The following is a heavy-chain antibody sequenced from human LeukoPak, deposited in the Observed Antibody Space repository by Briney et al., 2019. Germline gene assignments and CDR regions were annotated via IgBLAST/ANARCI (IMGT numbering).Heavy chain of an antibody. CDR2: ISDSVSGGST. V-gene: IGHV3-23*01. CDR3: ARDLSEYYFDY. Sequence: GGSLRLSCAASGFTFNNYAMTWVRQAPGKGLEWVSTISDSVSGGSTYYADSVKGRFTITRDNSENTVYLQMNSLRAEDTAVYYCARDLSEYYFDYWGQGTLVTVSS. J-gene: IGHJ4*02. D-gene: IGHD6-25*01. CDR1: GFTFNNYA.